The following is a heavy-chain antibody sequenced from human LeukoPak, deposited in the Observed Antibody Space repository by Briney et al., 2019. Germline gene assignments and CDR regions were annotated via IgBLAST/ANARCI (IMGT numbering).Heavy chain of an antibody. J-gene: IGHJ3*02. V-gene: IGHV4-39*07. D-gene: IGHD3-22*01. CDR2: IYHSGST. CDR3: ARAEGLRDSSGYYYEYRGFEI. CDR1: GGSISSSSYY. Sequence: SETLSLTCTVSGGSISSSSYYWGWIRQPPGKGLEWIGSIYHSGSTYYNPSLKSRVTISVDTSKNQFSLKLTSVTAADTAVYYCARAEGLRDSSGYYYEYRGFEIWGQGTMVTVSS.